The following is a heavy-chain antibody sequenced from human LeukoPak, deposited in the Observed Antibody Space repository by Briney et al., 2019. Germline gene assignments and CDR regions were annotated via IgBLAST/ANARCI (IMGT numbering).Heavy chain of an antibody. Sequence: PGGSLRHSCAASGFTFSNYWMHWVRQAPGKGLVWVSRINSDGNRTNYADFVKGRFTISRDNAKNSVYLQMNSLRAEDTALYYCARGSGSSWYFYFDYWGQGTLVTVSS. CDR1: GFTFSNYW. D-gene: IGHD6-13*01. CDR3: ARGSGSSWYFYFDY. J-gene: IGHJ4*02. V-gene: IGHV3-74*01. CDR2: INSDGNRT.